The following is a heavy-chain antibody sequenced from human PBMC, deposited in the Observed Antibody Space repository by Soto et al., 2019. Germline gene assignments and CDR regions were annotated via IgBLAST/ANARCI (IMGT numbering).Heavy chain of an antibody. J-gene: IGHJ4*02. Sequence: PSETLSLTCTASGGSISSYDWSWIRQPPGKGLESIGYLYYGRSANYNPSLKSRVTLSVDTSTNQCSLTLSSMTAADTAVYYCALRSMAVVPEYWGQGTLVTVSS. CDR3: ALRSMAVVPEY. CDR1: GGSISSYD. D-gene: IGHD3-22*01. CDR2: LYYGRSA. V-gene: IGHV4-59*01.